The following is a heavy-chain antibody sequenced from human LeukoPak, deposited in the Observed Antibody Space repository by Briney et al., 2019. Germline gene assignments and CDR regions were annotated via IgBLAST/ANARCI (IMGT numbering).Heavy chain of an antibody. Sequence: SETLSLTCTVSGGSISSGGYYWSWIRQHPGTGLEWIGYIYSSGSTYYNPSLKSRVTISVDTSKNQFSLKLSSVTAADTAVYYCARDFWSGYYQASYYYYYGMDVWGQGTTVTVSS. CDR3: ARDFWSGYYQASYYYYYGMDV. CDR2: IYSSGST. CDR1: GGSISSGGYY. D-gene: IGHD3-3*01. V-gene: IGHV4-31*03. J-gene: IGHJ6*02.